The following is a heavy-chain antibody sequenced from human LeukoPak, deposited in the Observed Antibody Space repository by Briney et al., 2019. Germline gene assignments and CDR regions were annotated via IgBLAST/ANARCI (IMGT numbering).Heavy chain of an antibody. V-gene: IGHV3-30-3*01. CDR1: GFTFSSYA. Sequence: GGSLRLSCAASGFTFSSYAMHWVRQAPGKGLEWVAVISYDGSNKYYADSVKGRFTISRDNSKNTLYLQMNSLRAEDTAVYYCARDNIAATDWFGYFDYWGQGTLVTVSS. D-gene: IGHD6-13*01. CDR2: ISYDGSNK. J-gene: IGHJ4*02. CDR3: ARDNIAATDWFGYFDY.